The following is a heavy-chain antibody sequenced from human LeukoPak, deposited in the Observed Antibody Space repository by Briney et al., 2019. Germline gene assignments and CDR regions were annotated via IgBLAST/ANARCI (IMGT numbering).Heavy chain of an antibody. Sequence: GGSLRPSCAASGFTFSDSWMTWVRQVPGEGLEWVGRIKSKIDGETTEYAAPVEGRFTISRDDSKTTVYLQMSGLRTEDTALYYCTTDSGSFDVWGRGTMVTVSS. CDR1: GFTFSDSW. J-gene: IGHJ3*01. CDR3: TTDSGSFDV. D-gene: IGHD3-10*01. CDR2: IKSKIDGETT. V-gene: IGHV3-15*01.